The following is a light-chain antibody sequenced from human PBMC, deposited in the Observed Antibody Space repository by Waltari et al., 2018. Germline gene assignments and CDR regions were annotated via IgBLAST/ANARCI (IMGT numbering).Light chain of an antibody. J-gene: IGLJ2*01. CDR2: EVT. CDR3: SSHANTYNFAHVV. V-gene: IGLV2-23*02. CDR1: SSDIGTYNY. Sequence: QSALTQPASVSGSPGPSITISCTGTSSDIGTYNYVSWYQQLPGKAPKMMIYEVTKRPSGVSYRFSGSKSGNTASLTISGLRAEDEADYYCSSHANTYNFAHVVFGGGTKLTVL.